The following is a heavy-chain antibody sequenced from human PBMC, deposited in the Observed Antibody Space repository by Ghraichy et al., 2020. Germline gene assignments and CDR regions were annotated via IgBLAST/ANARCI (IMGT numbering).Heavy chain of an antibody. V-gene: IGHV3-21*01. CDR1: GFTFSSYS. CDR2: ISSSSSYI. Sequence: ESLNISCAASGFTFSSYSMNWVRQAPGKGLEWVSSISSSSSYIYYADSVKGRFTISRDNAKNSLYLQMNSLRAEDTAVYYCAREGFDDAFDIWGQGTMVTVSS. CDR3: AREGFDDAFDI. D-gene: IGHD3-16*01. J-gene: IGHJ3*02.